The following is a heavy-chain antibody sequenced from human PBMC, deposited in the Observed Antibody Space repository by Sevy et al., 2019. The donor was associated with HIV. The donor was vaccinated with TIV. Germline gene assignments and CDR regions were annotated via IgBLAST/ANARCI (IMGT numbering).Heavy chain of an antibody. D-gene: IGHD5-12*01. J-gene: IGHJ4*02. CDR3: ARDRGYSGYDYDY. Sequence: SETLSLTCTVSGGSISSYYWSWIRQTPGKGLEWIGNIYYSGSTNYNPSLRSRVTISVDTSKNQFSLKLSSVTAADTAVYYCARDRGYSGYDYDYWGQGTLVTVSS. V-gene: IGHV4-59*01. CDR1: GGSISSYY. CDR2: IYYSGST.